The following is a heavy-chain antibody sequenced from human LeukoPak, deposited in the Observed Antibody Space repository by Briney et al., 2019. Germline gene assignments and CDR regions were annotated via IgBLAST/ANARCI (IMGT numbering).Heavy chain of an antibody. CDR3: AKGRRQLEHSTADY. D-gene: IGHD6-6*01. CDR2: IRYDGSNK. V-gene: IGHV3-30*02. Sequence: PGGSLRLSCAASGFTFSSYGMHWVRQAPGKGLEWVAFIRYDGSNKYYADSAKGRFTISRDNSKNTLYLQMNSLRAEDTAVYYCAKGRRQLEHSTADYWGQGTLVTVSS. J-gene: IGHJ4*02. CDR1: GFTFSSYG.